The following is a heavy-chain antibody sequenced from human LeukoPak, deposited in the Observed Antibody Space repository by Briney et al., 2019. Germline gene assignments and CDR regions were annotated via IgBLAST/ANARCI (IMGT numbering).Heavy chain of an antibody. CDR3: AREIMITFGGVIIVNWFDP. Sequence: GASVKVSCKASGYTFTSYGISWVRQAPGQGLEWMGWISAYNGNTNYAQKLQGRVTMTTDTPTSTAYMELRSLRSDDTAVYYCAREIMITFGGVIIVNWFDPWGQGTLVTVSS. CDR1: GYTFTSYG. D-gene: IGHD3-16*02. J-gene: IGHJ5*02. V-gene: IGHV1-18*01. CDR2: ISAYNGNT.